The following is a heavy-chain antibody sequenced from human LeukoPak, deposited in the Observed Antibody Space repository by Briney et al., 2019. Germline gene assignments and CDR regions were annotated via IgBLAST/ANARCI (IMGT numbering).Heavy chain of an antibody. J-gene: IGHJ4*02. CDR3: AKQRVNKWNNLWSFDY. CDR1: GGSISSSSYY. Sequence: SQTRSLTCTVSGGSISSSSYYWGWIRQPPGKGLEWIGSMYYSGRNYYNPSHKNRVTISVDTSKNQSTLKLSSKTAADTAEYYGAKQRVNKWNNLWSFDYWGQGTLVTVSS. V-gene: IGHV4-39*01. CDR2: MYYSGRN. D-gene: IGHD1/OR15-1a*01.